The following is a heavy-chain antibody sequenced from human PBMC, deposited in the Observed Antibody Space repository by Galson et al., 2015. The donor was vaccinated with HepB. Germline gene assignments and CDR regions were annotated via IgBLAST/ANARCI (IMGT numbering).Heavy chain of an antibody. Sequence: SLRLSCAASGFTFSSYAMHWVRQAPGKGLEWVAVISYDGSNKYYADSVKGRFTISRDNSKNTLYLQMNSLRAEDTAVYYCARDRGVYDILTGYLDDYWGQGTLVTVSS. CDR3: ARDRGVYDILTGYLDDY. D-gene: IGHD3-9*01. J-gene: IGHJ4*02. CDR1: GFTFSSYA. CDR2: ISYDGSNK. V-gene: IGHV3-30-3*01.